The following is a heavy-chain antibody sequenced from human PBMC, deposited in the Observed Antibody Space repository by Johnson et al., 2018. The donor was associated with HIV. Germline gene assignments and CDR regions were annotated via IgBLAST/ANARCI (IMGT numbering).Heavy chain of an antibody. CDR2: IYSGGRT. D-gene: IGHD3-16*01. CDR3: ASPDYERYDGAFDI. CDR1: GFIFTNYA. V-gene: IGHV3-66*01. J-gene: IGHJ3*02. Sequence: VQLVESGGGQVQPGGSLRLSCSASGFIFTNYAMSWVRQAPGKGLEWVSVIYSGGRTYYADSVKGRFTISRDNSKNTLYLQMNSLRAEDTAVYYCASPDYERYDGAFDIWGQGTMVTVSS.